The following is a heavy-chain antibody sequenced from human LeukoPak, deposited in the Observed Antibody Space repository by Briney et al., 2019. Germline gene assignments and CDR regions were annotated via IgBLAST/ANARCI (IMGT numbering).Heavy chain of an antibody. CDR3: AGGIYGNFDY. V-gene: IGHV3-74*01. D-gene: IGHD3-10*01. CDR1: GFTFSKYW. CDR2: INNEGNDT. Sequence: SGGSLKLSCAASGFTFSKYWMHWVRQAPGKGLIWVSRINNEGNDTNYVDSVKGRFTISRDNAKNTLYLQMNSLRAEDTAVYYCAGGIYGNFDYWGQGSLVTVSS. J-gene: IGHJ4*02.